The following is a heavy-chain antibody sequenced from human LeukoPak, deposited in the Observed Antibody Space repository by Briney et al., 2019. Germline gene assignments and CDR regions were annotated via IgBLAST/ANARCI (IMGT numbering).Heavy chain of an antibody. CDR1: GYTFTSYY. CDR2: INPSGGST. CDR3: AREMGITRGFDY. J-gene: IGHJ4*02. D-gene: IGHD7-27*01. Sequence: ASVKVSCKASGYTFTSYYMHWVRQAPGQGLEWMGIINPSGGSTSYAQKFQGRVTITRDMSTSTVYMELSSLRSEDTAVYYCAREMGITRGFDYWGQGTLVTVSS. V-gene: IGHV1-46*01.